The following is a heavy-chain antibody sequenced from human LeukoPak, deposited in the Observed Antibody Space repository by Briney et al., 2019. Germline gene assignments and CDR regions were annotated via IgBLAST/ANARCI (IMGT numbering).Heavy chain of an antibody. D-gene: IGHD2-2*01. J-gene: IGHJ3*02. V-gene: IGHV4-59*08. CDR2: IFYSGGS. CDR3: ARLGSTFDI. Sequence: SGTLSLTCTVSGGSISSYYWTWIRQPPGKGREWIGYIFYSGGSNYNPSLKSRVTISVDTSKNHFSLKLSSVTAADTAVYYCARLGSTFDIWGQGTMVTVSS. CDR1: GGSISSYY.